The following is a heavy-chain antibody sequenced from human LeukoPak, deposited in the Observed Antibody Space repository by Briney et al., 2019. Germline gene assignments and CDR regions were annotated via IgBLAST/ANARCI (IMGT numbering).Heavy chain of an antibody. J-gene: IGHJ4*02. CDR2: ISYDGSNK. Sequence: PGGSLRLSCAASGFTFSSYGMHWVRQAPGKGLEWVAVISYDGSNKYYADSVKGRFTISRDNSKNTLYLQMNSLRAEDTAVYYCAKDLGGSEEWELAIDYWGQGTLVTVSS. V-gene: IGHV3-30*18. CDR1: GFTFSSYG. D-gene: IGHD1-26*01. CDR3: AKDLGGSEEWELAIDY.